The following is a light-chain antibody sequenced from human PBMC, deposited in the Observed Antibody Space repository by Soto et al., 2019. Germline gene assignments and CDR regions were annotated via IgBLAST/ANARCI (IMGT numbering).Light chain of an antibody. CDR3: QQYYSYPLT. CDR1: QGISSY. CDR2: AAS. V-gene: IGKV1-8*01. Sequence: AIRMTQSPSSXXXXXXXXXXXXXXASQGISSYLAWYQQKPGKAPKLLIYAASTLQSGVPSRFSGSGSGTDFTLTISCLQSEDFATYYCQQYYSYPLTFGGGTKVDIK. J-gene: IGKJ4*01.